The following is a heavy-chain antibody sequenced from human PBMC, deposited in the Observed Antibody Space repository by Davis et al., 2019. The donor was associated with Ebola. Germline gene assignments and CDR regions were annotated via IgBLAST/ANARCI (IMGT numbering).Heavy chain of an antibody. J-gene: IGHJ4*02. CDR2: IYSGGST. CDR1: GFTVSSNY. V-gene: IGHV3-66*01. D-gene: IGHD3-9*01. Sequence: PGGSLRLSCAASGFTVSSNYMSWVHQAPGKGLEWVSVIYSGGSTYYADSVKGRFTISRDNSKNTLYLQMNSLRAEDTAVYYCARSRGVRYFDWLLGFDYWGQGTLVTVSS. CDR3: ARSRGVRYFDWLLGFDY.